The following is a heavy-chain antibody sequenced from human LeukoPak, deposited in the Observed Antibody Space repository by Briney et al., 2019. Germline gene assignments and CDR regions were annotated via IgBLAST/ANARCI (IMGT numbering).Heavy chain of an antibody. D-gene: IGHD6-19*01. CDR1: GYTFTGYY. Sequence: GASVKVSCKASGYTFTGYYIHWVRQAPGQGLEWMGWINPNSGGTNYAQKFQGRVTMTRDTSISTAYMELSRLRSDDTAVYYCARDLGVAVACDYWGQGTLVTVSS. CDR2: INPNSGGT. V-gene: IGHV1-2*02. CDR3: ARDLGVAVACDY. J-gene: IGHJ4*02.